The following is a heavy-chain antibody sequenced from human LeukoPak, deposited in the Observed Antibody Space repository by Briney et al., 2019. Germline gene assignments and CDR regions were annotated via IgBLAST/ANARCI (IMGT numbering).Heavy chain of an antibody. J-gene: IGHJ4*02. Sequence: GGSLRLSCAASEFSFSSSGMHWVRQAPGKGLEWVTFIRNDGSKKYYADSVKGRFTISRDNSKNTLYLQMNSLRAEDTAVYYCAKGDSYGYVRWGQGTLVTVSS. D-gene: IGHD5-18*01. CDR1: EFSFSSSG. CDR2: IRNDGSKK. V-gene: IGHV3-30*02. CDR3: AKGDSYGYVR.